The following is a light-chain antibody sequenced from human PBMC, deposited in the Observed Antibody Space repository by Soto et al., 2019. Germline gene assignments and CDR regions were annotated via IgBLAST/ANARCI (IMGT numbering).Light chain of an antibody. V-gene: IGKV3-11*01. CDR3: QQRSNWPPLT. CDR2: DAS. J-gene: IGKJ4*01. CDR1: QSVSSY. Sequence: EIVLTQSPAPLSLSPGERATPSCRASQSVSSYLTWYQQKPGQAPRLLIYDASNRATGIPARVSGSGSGTDLTLTISSLEPEDFAVYYCQQRSNWPPLTFGGGTKVEIK.